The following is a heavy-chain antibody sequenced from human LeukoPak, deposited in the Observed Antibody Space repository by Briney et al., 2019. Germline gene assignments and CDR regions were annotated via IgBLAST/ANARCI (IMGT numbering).Heavy chain of an antibody. D-gene: IGHD1-26*01. CDR1: GYTFTNYG. J-gene: IGHJ4*02. V-gene: IGHV1-18*01. Sequence: ASVKVSCKASGYTFTNYGITWMRQAPGQGREWMGWINTYNGNTNYAQKLQGRVTITTDTYTSTAYMELRSLRSDDTAVFYCARDLVDGVGAPGAYWGQGALVTVSS. CDR3: ARDLVDGVGAPGAY. CDR2: INTYNGNT.